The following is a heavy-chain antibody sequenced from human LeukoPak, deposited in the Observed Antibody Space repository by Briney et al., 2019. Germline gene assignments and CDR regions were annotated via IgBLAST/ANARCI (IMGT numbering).Heavy chain of an antibody. CDR3: ARHLLSDCSSTSCYLWNNWFDP. CDR2: IYYSGST. CDR1: GGSISSYY. J-gene: IGHJ5*02. Sequence: PSETLSLTCTVSGGSISSYYWSWIRQPPGKGLEWIGYIYYSGSTNYNPSLKSRVTISVDTSKNQFSLKLSSVTAADTAVYYCARHLLSDCSSTSCYLWNNWFDPWGQGTLVTVSS. V-gene: IGHV4-59*08. D-gene: IGHD2-2*01.